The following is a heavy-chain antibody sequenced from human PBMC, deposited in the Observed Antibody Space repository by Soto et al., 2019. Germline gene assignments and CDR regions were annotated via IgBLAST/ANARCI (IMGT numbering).Heavy chain of an antibody. J-gene: IGHJ5*02. Sequence: KXGASLRLSCAASGFTFRSFTMNWVRQAPGKGLEWVSTISSNSAYIYYTDALRGRFTISRDNAKNSLHLQMNSLRAEDTAVYYCTRDASRESSARGWFDPWGPGTLVTVSS. CDR1: GFTFRSFT. CDR3: TRDASRESSARGWFDP. D-gene: IGHD6-25*01. V-gene: IGHV3-21*01. CDR2: ISSNSAYI.